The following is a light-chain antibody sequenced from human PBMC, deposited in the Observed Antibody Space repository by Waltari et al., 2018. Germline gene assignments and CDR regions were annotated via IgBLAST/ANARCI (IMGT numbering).Light chain of an antibody. CDR3: CSYAGSSTPYV. CDR1: SSDVGSYNL. Sequence: QSALTQPASVSGSPGQSITISCTGTSSDVGSYNLVSWYQQHQGKAPKLMIYEVSKRPSGVSNRFSGSKSGNTASLTISGLQAEDEADYYCCSYAGSSTPYVFGTGTKVTVL. J-gene: IGLJ1*01. V-gene: IGLV2-23*02. CDR2: EVS.